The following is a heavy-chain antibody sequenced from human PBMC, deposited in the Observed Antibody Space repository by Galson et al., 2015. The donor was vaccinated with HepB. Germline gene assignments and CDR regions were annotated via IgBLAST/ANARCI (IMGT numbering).Heavy chain of an antibody. CDR1: GFALNSYS. CDR2: ISSSRSYI. V-gene: IGHV3-21*06. CDR3: VRGLYEFWGGYRPDTFDL. Sequence: SLRLSCATSGFALNSYSVNWIRQAPGKGLEWVASISSSRSYIHYVDSVKGRFTIPRDNAKNSMDLQMNGLREDDTAVYYCVRGLYEFWGGYRPDTFDLWGQGTLVTVSS. J-gene: IGHJ4*02. D-gene: IGHD3/OR15-3a*01.